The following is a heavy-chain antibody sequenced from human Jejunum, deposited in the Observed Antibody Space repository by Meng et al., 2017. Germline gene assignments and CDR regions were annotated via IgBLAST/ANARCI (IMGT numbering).Heavy chain of an antibody. CDR3: ARHIGWAQSAYYFDY. D-gene: IGHD6-19*01. CDR1: GYTFTNYW. CDR2: IYPADSNA. Sequence: GESLKISCKGSGYTFTNYWIGWVRQMPGKGLEWLGIIYPADSNARYSPSFEGQVTISADYSLSTAYLQWSRLEASDTAMYYCARHIGWAQSAYYFDYWGQGTLVTVSS. J-gene: IGHJ4*02. V-gene: IGHV5-51*01.